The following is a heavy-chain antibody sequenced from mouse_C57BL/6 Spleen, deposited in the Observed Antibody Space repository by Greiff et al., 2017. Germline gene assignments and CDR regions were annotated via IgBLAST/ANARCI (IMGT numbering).Heavy chain of an antibody. J-gene: IGHJ4*01. CDR2: INPSNGGT. Sequence: QVHVKQPGTELVKPGASVKLSCKASGYTFTSYWMHWVKQRPGQGLEWIGNINPSNGGTNYNEKFKSKATLTVDKSSSTAYMQLSSLTSEDSAVYYCARDGYYGSPYYAMDYWGQGTSVTVSS. CDR1: GYTFTSYW. CDR3: ARDGYYGSPYYAMDY. D-gene: IGHD2-3*01. V-gene: IGHV1-53*01.